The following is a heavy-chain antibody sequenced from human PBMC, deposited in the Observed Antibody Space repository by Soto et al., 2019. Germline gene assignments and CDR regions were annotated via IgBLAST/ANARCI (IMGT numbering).Heavy chain of an antibody. V-gene: IGHV3-30-3*01. D-gene: IGHD5-12*01. CDR1: GFTFSTYA. CDR3: ARETYYSGHVIGNLAL. CDR2: VSSEGGTQ. Sequence: QVQLVESGGGVVQPGGSLRLSCAASGFTFSTYAMQWVRQAPGKGLEWVAVVSSEGGTQFYADSVKGRFTISRDNSKNSLYLQMSSLIIEDAAIYYWARETYYSGHVIGNLALWGRGSLVTVSS. J-gene: IGHJ2*01.